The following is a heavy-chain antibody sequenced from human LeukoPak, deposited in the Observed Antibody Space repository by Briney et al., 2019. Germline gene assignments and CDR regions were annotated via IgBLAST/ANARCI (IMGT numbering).Heavy chain of an antibody. Sequence: GGSLRLSCAASGFTFSNYAMTWVRQAPGKGLEWVSAISSSGGSTYYADSVKGRFTISRDNSKNTLYLQMNSLRAEDTAVYYCAKVYYGDYGPSIFQHWGQGTLVTVSS. CDR1: GFTFSNYA. V-gene: IGHV3-23*01. CDR2: ISSSGGST. CDR3: AKVYYGDYGPSIFQH. J-gene: IGHJ1*01. D-gene: IGHD4-17*01.